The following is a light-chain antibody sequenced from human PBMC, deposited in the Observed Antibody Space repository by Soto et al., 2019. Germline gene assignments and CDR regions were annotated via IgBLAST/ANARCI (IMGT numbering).Light chain of an antibody. V-gene: IGKV1-33*01. CDR3: QQLRMYPST. Sequence: DIQMTQSPSPLSASVGDRVTITCQASQDISNYLNWYQQKPGKAPKLLIYDASNLETGVPSRFSGSGSGTDFALTITSLQAEDFATYYCQQLRMYPSTFGGGTKV. J-gene: IGKJ4*01. CDR2: DAS. CDR1: QDISNY.